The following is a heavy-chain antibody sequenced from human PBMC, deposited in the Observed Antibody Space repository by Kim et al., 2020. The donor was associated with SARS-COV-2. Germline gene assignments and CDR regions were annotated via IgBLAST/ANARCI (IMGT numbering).Heavy chain of an antibody. J-gene: IGHJ4*02. CDR3: ARGGTMVRGVIITGRYYFDY. Sequence: GGSLRLSCAASGFTFSSYSMNWVRQAPGKGLEWVSSISSSSSYIYYADSVKGRFTISRDNAKNSLYLQMNSLRAEDTAVYYCARGGTMVRGVIITGRYYFDYWGQGTLVTVSS. CDR1: GFTFSSYS. D-gene: IGHD3-10*01. CDR2: ISSSSSYI. V-gene: IGHV3-21*01.